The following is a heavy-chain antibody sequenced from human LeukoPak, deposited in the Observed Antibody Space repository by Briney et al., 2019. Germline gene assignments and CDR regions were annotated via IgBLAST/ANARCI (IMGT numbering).Heavy chain of an antibody. V-gene: IGHV1-69*05. J-gene: IGHJ4*02. Sequence: ASVKVSCKASGGTFSSYAISWVRQAPGQGREWMGRIIPIFGTANYAQKFHGRVTITTDESTSTAYMELSSLRSEDTAVYYCARDVAYCGGDCYPEAFDYWGQGTLVTVSS. CDR1: GGTFSSYA. CDR3: ARDVAYCGGDCYPEAFDY. CDR2: IIPIFGTA. D-gene: IGHD2-21*02.